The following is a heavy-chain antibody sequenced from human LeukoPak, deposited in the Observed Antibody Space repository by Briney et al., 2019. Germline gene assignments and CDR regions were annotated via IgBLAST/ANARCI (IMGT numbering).Heavy chain of an antibody. CDR3: AKYDIVVVPAAMVDY. Sequence: GGSLRLSCAASGFTFSSYAMSWVRQAPGKGLEWVSAISGSGGSTYYADSMKGRFTISRDNSKNTLYLQMNSLRAEDTAVYYCAKYDIVVVPAAMVDYWGQGTLVTVSS. V-gene: IGHV3-23*01. D-gene: IGHD2-2*01. CDR2: ISGSGGST. CDR1: GFTFSSYA. J-gene: IGHJ4*02.